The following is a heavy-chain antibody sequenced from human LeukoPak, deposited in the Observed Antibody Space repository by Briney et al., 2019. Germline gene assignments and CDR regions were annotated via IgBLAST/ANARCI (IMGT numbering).Heavy chain of an antibody. V-gene: IGHV3-11*01. D-gene: IGHD2-8*01. J-gene: IGHJ4*02. CDR2: IGGSGNTV. CDR3: ARANRGVGYFDY. Sequence: GGSLRLSCAASLFSFSDYYMTWIRQAPGKGQDWLSYIGGSGNTVYYANSVKGRFTISRDNAKNSLYLQMNSLRAEDTAVYFCARANRGVGYFDYWGQGTLVTVSS. CDR1: LFSFSDYY.